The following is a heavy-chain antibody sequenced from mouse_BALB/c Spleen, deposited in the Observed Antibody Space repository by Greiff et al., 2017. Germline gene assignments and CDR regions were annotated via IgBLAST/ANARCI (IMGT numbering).Heavy chain of an antibody. D-gene: IGHD1-1*01. CDR2: ISSGSSTI. CDR3: ARSPLTTVDAMDY. Sequence: DVKLVESGGGLVQPGGSRKLSCAASGFTFSSFGMHWVRQAPEKGLEWVAYISSGSSTIYYADTVKGRFTISRDNPKNTLFLQMTSLRSEDTAMYYCARSPLTTVDAMDYWGQGTSVTVSS. V-gene: IGHV5-17*02. CDR1: GFTFSSFG. J-gene: IGHJ4*01.